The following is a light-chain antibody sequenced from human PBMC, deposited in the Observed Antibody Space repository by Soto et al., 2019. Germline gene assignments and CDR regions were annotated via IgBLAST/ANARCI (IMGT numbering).Light chain of an antibody. CDR1: QSVNSNY. CDR2: GAS. V-gene: IGKV3-20*01. J-gene: IGKJ3*01. Sequence: EIVLTQSPGTLSLSPGERATLSCRASQSVNSNYLAWLQHKPGQAPRFLIYGASSRAAGIPDRFSGSGSGTDFTPRISRLEPEDFAMYYCHQYGASPLTFGPGTKVDIK. CDR3: HQYGASPLT.